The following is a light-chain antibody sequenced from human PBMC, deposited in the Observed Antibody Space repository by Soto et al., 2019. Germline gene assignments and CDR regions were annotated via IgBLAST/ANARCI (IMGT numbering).Light chain of an antibody. V-gene: IGKV1-5*01. CDR2: DAS. J-gene: IGKJ4*01. Sequence: DIQMTQSPSTLSASVGDRVTITCRASQSISSWLAWYQQKPGKAPKLLIYDASSLESGVPSRFSGSGSGTEFTLTISSLQPDDFATYYCQQYKGLTFGGGTKVEIK. CDR1: QSISSW. CDR3: QQYKGLT.